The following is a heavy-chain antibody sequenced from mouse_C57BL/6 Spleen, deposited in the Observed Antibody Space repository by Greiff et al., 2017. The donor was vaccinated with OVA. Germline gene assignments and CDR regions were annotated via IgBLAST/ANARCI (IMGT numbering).Heavy chain of an antibody. CDR1: GYSITSGYY. Sequence: EVQLQESGPGLVKPSQSLSLTCSVTGYSITSGYYWNWIRQFPGNKLEWMGYISYDGSNNYNPSLKNRISITRDTSKDQFFLKLNSVTTEDTATYYCARDFPSYYYGSSYDYYAMDYWGQGTSVTVSS. J-gene: IGHJ4*01. V-gene: IGHV3-6*01. D-gene: IGHD1-1*01. CDR2: ISYDGSN. CDR3: ARDFPSYYYGSSYDYYAMDY.